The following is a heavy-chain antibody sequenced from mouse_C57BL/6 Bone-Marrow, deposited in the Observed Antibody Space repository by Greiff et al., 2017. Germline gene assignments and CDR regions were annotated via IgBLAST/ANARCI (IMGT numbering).Heavy chain of an antibody. CDR1: GYTFTGYW. J-gene: IGHJ3*01. Sequence: QVQLQQSGAELMKPGASVKLSCKATGYTFTGYWIEWVKQRPGHGLEWIGEILPGSGSTNYTEKFKGKATFTADTSSNTAYMQLSSLTTEDSAIYYCALLVAYWGQGTLVTVSA. V-gene: IGHV1-9*01. CDR2: ILPGSGST. CDR3: ALLVAY.